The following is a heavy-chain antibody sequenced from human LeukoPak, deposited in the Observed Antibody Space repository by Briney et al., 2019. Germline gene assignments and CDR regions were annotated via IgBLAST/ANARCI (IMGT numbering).Heavy chain of an antibody. Sequence: PGGSLRLSCAASGFTFSSYSMNWVRQAPGKGLEWVSYISSSSSTIYYADSVKGRFTISRDNAKNSLYLQMNSLRAEDTAVYYCASHPSGWYPYWYFDLWGRGTLVTVSS. CDR1: GFTFSSYS. D-gene: IGHD6-19*01. CDR3: ASHPSGWYPYWYFDL. CDR2: ISSSSSTI. J-gene: IGHJ2*01. V-gene: IGHV3-48*04.